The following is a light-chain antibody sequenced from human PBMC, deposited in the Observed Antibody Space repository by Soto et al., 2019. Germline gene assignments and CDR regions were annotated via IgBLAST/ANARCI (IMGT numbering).Light chain of an antibody. CDR2: GAS. J-gene: IGKJ1*01. CDR1: ESVSTN. Sequence: EIEMTQSPATLSLAPGERVTLSCRASESVSTNLAWYQQKAGQAPRLLIYGASTRATGIPARSSGSGSGTEFTLTISTLQSEDIAVYYCQQYNNWPPWTFGQGTKVDI. CDR3: QQYNNWPPWT. V-gene: IGKV3-15*01.